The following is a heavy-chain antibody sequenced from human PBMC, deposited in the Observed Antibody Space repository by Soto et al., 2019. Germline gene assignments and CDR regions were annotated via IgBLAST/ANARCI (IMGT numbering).Heavy chain of an antibody. CDR1: GGSFSGYY. J-gene: IGHJ6*01. CDR3: ARHPGYGTGTRCYGYYTMDV. D-gene: IGHD2-2*01. CDR2: INHSGST. V-gene: IGHV4-34*01. Sequence: SETLSLTCAVYGGSFSGYYWSWIRQPPGKGLDWIGEINHSGSTNYNPSLKSRVTISVDTSKNQFSLKLSSVTAADMAVYYCARHPGYGTGTRCYGYYTMDVWGQGTTVTVCS.